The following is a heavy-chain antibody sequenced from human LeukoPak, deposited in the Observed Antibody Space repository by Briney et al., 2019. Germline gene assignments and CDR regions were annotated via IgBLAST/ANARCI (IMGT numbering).Heavy chain of an antibody. D-gene: IGHD6-19*01. Sequence: GGSLRLSCAASGFTFSSYSMNWVRQAPGKGLEWVSSISSSSSYIYYADSVKGRFTISRDNAKNSLYLQMNSLRAEDTAVYYCARAGIAVAGTDYWGQGTLVTVSS. CDR1: GFTFSSYS. CDR2: ISSSSSYI. CDR3: ARAGIAVAGTDY. V-gene: IGHV3-21*01. J-gene: IGHJ4*02.